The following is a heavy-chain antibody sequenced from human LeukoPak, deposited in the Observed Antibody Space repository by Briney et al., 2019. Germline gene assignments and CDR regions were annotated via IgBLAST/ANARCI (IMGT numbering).Heavy chain of an antibody. CDR2: TYYRSKWYN. CDR3: ARDLRRDWNLDY. J-gene: IGHJ4*02. Sequence: SQTLSLTCAISGDSLSSNIAAWNWTRQSPSRGLEWLGRTYYRSKWYNDYAVSVKSRITINPDTSKNQFSLQLNSVTPEDTAVYYCARDLRRDWNLDYWGQGTLVTVSS. D-gene: IGHD1-1*01. V-gene: IGHV6-1*01. CDR1: GDSLSSNIAA.